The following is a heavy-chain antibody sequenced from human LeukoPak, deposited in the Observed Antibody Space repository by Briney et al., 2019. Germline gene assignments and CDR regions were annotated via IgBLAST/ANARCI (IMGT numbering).Heavy chain of an antibody. CDR1: GGTFSSYA. J-gene: IGHJ3*02. CDR3: ARDREGSYYDFWSGYPDAFDI. CDR2: IIPIFGTA. V-gene: IGHV1-69*13. Sequence: GASVKVSCKASGGTFSSYAISWVRQAPGQGLEWMGGIIPIFGTANYAQKFQGRVTITADESTSTAYMELSSLRSEDTAVYYCARDREGSYYDFWSGYPDAFDIRGQGTMVTVSS. D-gene: IGHD3-3*01.